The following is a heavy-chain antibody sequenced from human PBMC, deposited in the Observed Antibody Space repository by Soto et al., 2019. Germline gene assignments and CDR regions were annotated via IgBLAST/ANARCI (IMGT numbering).Heavy chain of an antibody. V-gene: IGHV3-23*01. Sequence: EVQLLASGGGLVQPGGSLSLSCAASGFTFSSYAMSWVRQATGKGLEWVSAISGSGGSTYYADSVKGRFTNSRDNTQNTLYLQMNSLRAEDTAVYYCAKEEDLYGSGSSMDVWGKGTTVTVSS. CDR1: GFTFSSYA. D-gene: IGHD3-10*01. CDR2: ISGSGGST. J-gene: IGHJ6*04. CDR3: AKEEDLYGSGSSMDV.